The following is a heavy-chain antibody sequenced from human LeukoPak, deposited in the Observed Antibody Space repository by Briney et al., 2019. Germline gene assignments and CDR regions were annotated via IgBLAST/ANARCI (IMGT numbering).Heavy chain of an antibody. CDR1: GFTFSSYW. CDR2: IKTDGSQI. D-gene: IGHD3-22*01. V-gene: IGHV3-7*03. CDR3: ARDPYNYDRSGYKLDSYFDY. J-gene: IGHJ4*02. Sequence: GGSLRLSCVASGFTFSSYWMTWVRQAPGKGLEWVANIKTDGSQIYYVDSVKGRFTISRDNAKNSLYLQMNSLRAEDTAVYYCARDPYNYDRSGYKLDSYFDYWGQGTLVTVSS.